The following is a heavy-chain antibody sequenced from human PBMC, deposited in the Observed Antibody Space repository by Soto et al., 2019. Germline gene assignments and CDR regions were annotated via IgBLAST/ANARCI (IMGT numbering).Heavy chain of an antibody. J-gene: IGHJ4*02. V-gene: IGHV4-39*02. CDR1: GDSMSTTTYY. D-gene: IGHD5-12*01. Sequence: QLQLQESGPGLVKPSETLSLTCTVSGDSMSTTTYYWGWIRQSPGKGLAWIGGVYYSGTTYYNPSLKSRVTISVDTSNNLFSLKMPSVTAADTAVYYCARRLSESGFDLNYWSQGALVSVSS. CDR3: ARRLSESGFDLNY. CDR2: VYYSGTT.